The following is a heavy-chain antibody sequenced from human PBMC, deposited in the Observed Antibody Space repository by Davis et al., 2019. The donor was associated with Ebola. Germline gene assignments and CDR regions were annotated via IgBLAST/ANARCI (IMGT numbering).Heavy chain of an antibody. Sequence: GESLKISCAASGFTVSSNYMSWVRQAPGKGLEWVSVIYSGGSTYYADSVKGRFTISRDNSKNTLYLQMNSLRAEDTAVYYCARIDFWSGYSDYWGQGTLVTVSS. CDR1: GFTVSSNY. J-gene: IGHJ4*02. D-gene: IGHD3-3*01. CDR3: ARIDFWSGYSDY. CDR2: IYSGGST. V-gene: IGHV3-53*01.